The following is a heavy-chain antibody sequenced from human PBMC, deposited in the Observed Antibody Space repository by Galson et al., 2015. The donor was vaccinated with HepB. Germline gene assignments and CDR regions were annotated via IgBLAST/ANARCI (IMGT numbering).Heavy chain of an antibody. CDR1: GYTFTSYG. CDR3: ARGLYGSGSYHVDY. CDR2: ISAYNGNT. Sequence: SVKVSCKASGYTFTSYGISWVRQAPGQGLEWMGWISAYNGNTNYAQKLQGRVTMTTDTSTSTAYMELSSLRSEDTAVYYCARGLYGSGSYHVDYWGQRTLVTVSS. D-gene: IGHD3-10*01. J-gene: IGHJ4*02. V-gene: IGHV1-18*01.